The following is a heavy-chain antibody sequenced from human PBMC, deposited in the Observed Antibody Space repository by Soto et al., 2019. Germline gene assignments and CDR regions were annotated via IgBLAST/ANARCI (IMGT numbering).Heavy chain of an antibody. Sequence: EVQLLESGGGLVQPGGSLRLSCAASGFTFSSYAMSWVRQAPGKGLEWVSAISGSGGSTYYADSVKGRFTISRDNSKNTLYLQMNSLRAEDTAVYYCAKASSAGYCRGGSCLGDWGQGTLVTVSS. J-gene: IGHJ4*02. V-gene: IGHV3-23*01. D-gene: IGHD2-15*01. CDR1: GFTFSSYA. CDR3: AKASSAGYCRGGSCLGD. CDR2: ISGSGGST.